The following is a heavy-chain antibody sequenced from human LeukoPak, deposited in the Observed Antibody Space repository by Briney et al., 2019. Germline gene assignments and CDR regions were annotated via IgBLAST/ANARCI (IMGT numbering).Heavy chain of an antibody. CDR3: TTAHPDCSSTSCTNEYYYYYGMDV. Sequence: GGSLRLSCAASGFTFSNAWMSWVRQAPGKGLEWVGRIKSKTDGGTTDYAAPVKGRFTISRDDSKNTLYLQMNSLKTEDTAVYYCTTAHPDCSSTSCTNEYYYYYGMDVWGQGTTVTVSS. CDR2: IKSKTDGGTT. D-gene: IGHD2-2*01. V-gene: IGHV3-15*01. J-gene: IGHJ6*02. CDR1: GFTFSNAW.